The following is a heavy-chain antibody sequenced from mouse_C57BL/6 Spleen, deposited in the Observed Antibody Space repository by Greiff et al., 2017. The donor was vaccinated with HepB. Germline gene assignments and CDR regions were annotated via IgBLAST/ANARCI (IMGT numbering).Heavy chain of an antibody. CDR3: AREYDYEGFAY. CDR2: ISDGGSYT. J-gene: IGHJ3*01. D-gene: IGHD2-4*01. V-gene: IGHV5-4*01. CDR1: GFTFSSYA. Sequence: EVNVVESGGGLVKPGGSLKLSCAASGFTFSSYAMSWVRQTPEKRLEWVATISDGGSYTYYPDNVKGRFTISRDNAKNNLYLQMSHLKSEDTAMYYCAREYDYEGFAYWGQGTLVTVSA.